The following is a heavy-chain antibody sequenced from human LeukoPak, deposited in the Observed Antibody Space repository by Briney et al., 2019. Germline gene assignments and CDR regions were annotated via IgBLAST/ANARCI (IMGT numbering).Heavy chain of an antibody. Sequence: GGSLRLSCAASGFTFSSYGMSWVRQAPGKGLEWVAFIRYDGSNKYYADSVKGRFTISRDNSKNTLYLQMNSLRAEDTAVYYCAKDWFLRLGELSLASHFDYWGQGTLVTVSS. CDR3: AKDWFLRLGELSLASHFDY. CDR1: GFTFSSYG. J-gene: IGHJ4*02. CDR2: IRYDGSNK. D-gene: IGHD3-16*02. V-gene: IGHV3-30*02.